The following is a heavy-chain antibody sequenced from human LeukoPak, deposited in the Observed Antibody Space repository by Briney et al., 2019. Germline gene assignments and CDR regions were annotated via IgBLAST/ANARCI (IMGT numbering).Heavy chain of an antibody. V-gene: IGHV1-2*02. J-gene: IGHJ4*02. CDR1: GYTFTGHY. CDR3: ARVAFLPVPMSFFGY. D-gene: IGHD2-2*01. Sequence: ASVKVSCKASGYTFTGHYIHWVRQAPGQGLEWMGWMNPNNGETIYAQNFQGRVTMTRDTSISTVYMDLTRLRSDDTAVYYCARVAFLPVPMSFFGYWGQGTLVTVSS. CDR2: MNPNNGET.